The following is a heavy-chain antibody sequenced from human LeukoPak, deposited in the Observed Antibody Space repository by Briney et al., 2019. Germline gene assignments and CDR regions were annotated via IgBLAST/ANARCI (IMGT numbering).Heavy chain of an antibody. V-gene: IGHV3-30-3*01. CDR3: ARDLGGTVRTYGMDV. Sequence: GGSLRLSCAASGFTFSSYAMHWVRQAPGKGLEWVAVISYDGSNKYYADSVKGRFTISRDNSKNTLYLQMNSLRAEDTAVYYCARDLGGTVRTYGMDVWGQGTTVTVSS. CDR1: GFTFSSYA. J-gene: IGHJ6*02. CDR2: ISYDGSNK. D-gene: IGHD4-17*01.